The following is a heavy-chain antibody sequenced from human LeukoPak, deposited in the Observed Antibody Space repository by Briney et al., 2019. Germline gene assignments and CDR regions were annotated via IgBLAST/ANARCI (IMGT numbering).Heavy chain of an antibody. CDR1: GFTFSSYA. V-gene: IGHV3-23*01. CDR2: ISGSGGST. D-gene: IGHD3-16*01. CDR3: AKDLGEFRTYNWFDP. Sequence: GGSLRLSCAASGFTFSSYAMSWVRQAPGKGLEWVSAISGSGGSTYYAASVKGRFTISRDNSKNTLYLKMNSLRAEDTAVYYCAKDLGEFRTYNWFDPWGQGTLVTVSS. J-gene: IGHJ5*02.